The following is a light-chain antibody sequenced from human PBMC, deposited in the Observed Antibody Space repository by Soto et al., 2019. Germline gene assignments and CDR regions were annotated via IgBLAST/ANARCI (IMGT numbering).Light chain of an antibody. J-gene: IGLJ3*02. CDR3: NSYRTNYTWL. V-gene: IGLV2-14*01. CDR1: SSDVGGYNY. CDR2: EVS. Sequence: QSVLTQPASVSGSPGQSITISCTGTSSDVGGYNYVSWYQQHPGKAPKLIIYEVSNRHSGVSNRFSGSKSGNTASLTISGLQAEDEAHYYCNSYRTNYTWLFGGGTKLTVL.